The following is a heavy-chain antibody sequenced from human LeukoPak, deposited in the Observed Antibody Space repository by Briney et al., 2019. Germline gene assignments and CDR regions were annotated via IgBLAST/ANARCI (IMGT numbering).Heavy chain of an antibody. V-gene: IGHV3-23*01. CDR1: GFAFSSQA. D-gene: IGHD4-17*01. CDR3: ARPFGDYPYATFDY. J-gene: IGHJ4*02. Sequence: GGSLRLSCAASGFAFSSQAMGWVRQAPGKGLEWVSVISDSGSITYYADSVKGRFTISRDNSKNTLFLQMNSLRAEDTAVYYCARPFGDYPYATFDYWGQGTLVTVSS. CDR2: ISDSGSIT.